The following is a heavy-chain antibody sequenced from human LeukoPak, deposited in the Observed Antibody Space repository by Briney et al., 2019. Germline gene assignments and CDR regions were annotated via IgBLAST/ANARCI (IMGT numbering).Heavy chain of an antibody. D-gene: IGHD3-22*01. Sequence: SETLSLTCTVSGGSISSGGYYWSWIRKHAGKGLESIGYIYYSGSTYYNPSLKSRVTISVDTSKNEFSLKLSSVTAADTAVYYCARDLGYYDRVWGQGTLVTVSS. J-gene: IGHJ4*02. CDR2: IYYSGST. CDR1: GGSISSGGYY. CDR3: ARDLGYYDRV. V-gene: IGHV4-31*03.